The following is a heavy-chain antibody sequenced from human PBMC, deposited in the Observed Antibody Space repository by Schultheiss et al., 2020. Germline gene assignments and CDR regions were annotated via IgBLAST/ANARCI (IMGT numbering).Heavy chain of an antibody. Sequence: GESLKISCSASGFTFNSYAMHWVRQAPGKGLEYVSAISSDGGTTYYADSVRGRFTISRDNSKNTLYLQMSSLKTEDTAVYYCVKDVRGVSGDYWGQGTLVTVSS. D-gene: IGHD3-3*01. CDR1: GFTFNSYA. J-gene: IGHJ4*02. CDR3: VKDVRGVSGDY. V-gene: IGHV3-64D*08. CDR2: ISSDGGTT.